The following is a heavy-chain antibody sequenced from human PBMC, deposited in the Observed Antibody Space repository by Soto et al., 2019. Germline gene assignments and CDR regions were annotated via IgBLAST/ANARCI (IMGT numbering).Heavy chain of an antibody. CDR2: ISSSSSYI. Sequence: GWCLRLSCAASGFTFSSYSVDWVRQATGKGLEWVSSISSSSSYIYYADSVKGRFTISRDNAKNSLYLQMNSLRAEDTAVYYCARDQVAVAGSNAFDIWGQGTMVTVSS. CDR1: GFTFSSYS. CDR3: ARDQVAVAGSNAFDI. V-gene: IGHV3-21*01. D-gene: IGHD6-19*01. J-gene: IGHJ3*02.